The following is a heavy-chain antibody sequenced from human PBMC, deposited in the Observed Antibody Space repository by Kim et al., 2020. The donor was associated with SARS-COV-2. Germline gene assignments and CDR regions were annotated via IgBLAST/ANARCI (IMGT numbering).Heavy chain of an antibody. V-gene: IGHV3-23*01. D-gene: IGHD3-16*01. CDR1: GFTFSDNA. J-gene: IGHJ5*01. Sequence: GGSLRLSCAASGFTFSDNAMNWVRRAPGKGLEWVSGISGSSSDTNYADSVRGRFTISRDNSKNTLYLQMDSLRAEDTAVYYCAKDSFSVVGGVNSDSWG. CDR2: ISGSSSDT. CDR3: AKDSFSVVGGVNSDS.